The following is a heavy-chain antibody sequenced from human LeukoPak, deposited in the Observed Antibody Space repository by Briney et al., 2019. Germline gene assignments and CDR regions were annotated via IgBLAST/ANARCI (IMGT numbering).Heavy chain of an antibody. CDR3: TRTDSRDVYNPSVY. CDR1: GYTFTSYL. J-gene: IGHJ4*02. V-gene: IGHV1-46*01. D-gene: IGHD5-24*01. CDR2: INPSGGST. Sequence: ASVKVSCNASGYTFTSYLMHWVRQAPGQGLEWMGIINPSGGSTSYAQKFQGRVTMTRDTSTSTVYMQLSSLRSEGTAVYYCTRTDSRDVYNPSVYWGQGTLVIVSS.